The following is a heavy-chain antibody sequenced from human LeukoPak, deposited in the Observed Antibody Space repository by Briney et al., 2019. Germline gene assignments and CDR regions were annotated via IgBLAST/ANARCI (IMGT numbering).Heavy chain of an antibody. CDR2: ISTYNGNT. Sequence: ASVTVSCTASGGTFSSYAISWVRQAPGQGLEWIGWISTYNGNTIYAQKLQGRVTLTTDTSTSTAYVELRSLRSDDTAVYYCAREGTSGWHGGDHWGQGTLVTVSS. CDR3: AREGTSGWHGGDH. J-gene: IGHJ4*02. V-gene: IGHV1-18*01. CDR1: GGTFSSYA. D-gene: IGHD6-19*01.